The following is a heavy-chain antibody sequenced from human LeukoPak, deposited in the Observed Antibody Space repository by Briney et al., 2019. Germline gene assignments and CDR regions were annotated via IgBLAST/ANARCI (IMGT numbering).Heavy chain of an antibody. CDR1: GYTFTGYY. J-gene: IGHJ6*03. CDR3: ARGRYYYYMDV. CDR2: IIPIFGTA. Sequence: ASVKVSCKASGYTFTGYYMHWVRQAPGQGLEWMGGIIPIFGTANYAQKFQGRVTITTDESTSTAYMELSSLRSEDAAVYYCARGRYYYYMDVWGKGTTVTVSS. V-gene: IGHV1-69*05.